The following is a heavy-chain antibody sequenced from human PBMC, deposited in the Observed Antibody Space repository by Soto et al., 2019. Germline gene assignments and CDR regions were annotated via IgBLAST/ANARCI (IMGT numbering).Heavy chain of an antibody. CDR2: INHSGST. CDR3: ARVGPYDYIWGSYRSGSRYYYYMDV. J-gene: IGHJ6*03. CDR1: GGSFSGYY. V-gene: IGHV4-34*01. D-gene: IGHD3-16*02. Sequence: SETLSLTCAVYGGSFSGYYWSWIRQPPGKGLEWIGEINHSGSTNYNPSLKSRVTISVDTSKNQFSLKLSSVTAADTAVYYCARVGPYDYIWGSYRSGSRYYYYMDVWGKGNPGHRLL.